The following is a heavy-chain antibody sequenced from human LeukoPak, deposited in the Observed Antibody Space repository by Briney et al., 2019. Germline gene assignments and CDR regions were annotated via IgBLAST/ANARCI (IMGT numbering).Heavy chain of an antibody. V-gene: IGHV4-59*01. J-gene: IGHJ6*03. Sequence: PSETLSLTCTVSGGSISSYYWSWIRQPPGKGLEWIGYIHYSGSTHYNPSLKSRVTISVDTSKNQVSLKLRSVTAADTAVYYCARADYSSTWSHDYYYMDVWGKGTTVTVSS. CDR1: GGSISSYY. CDR3: ARADYSSTWSHDYYYMDV. CDR2: IHYSGST. D-gene: IGHD6-13*01.